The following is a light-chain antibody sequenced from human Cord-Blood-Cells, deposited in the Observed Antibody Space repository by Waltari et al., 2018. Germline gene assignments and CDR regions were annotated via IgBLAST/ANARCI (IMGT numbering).Light chain of an antibody. V-gene: IGLV1-44*01. CDR2: SNN. CDR1: SSNLGSNT. CDR3: AAWDDSLNGPV. Sequence: QSVLTQPPSASGTPGPRVTIPCSGSSSNLGSNTVNWYQQPPGTAPKLLIYSNNQRPSGVPDRFSGSKSGTSASLAISGLQSEDEADYYCAAWDDSLNGPVFGGGTKLTVL. J-gene: IGLJ2*01.